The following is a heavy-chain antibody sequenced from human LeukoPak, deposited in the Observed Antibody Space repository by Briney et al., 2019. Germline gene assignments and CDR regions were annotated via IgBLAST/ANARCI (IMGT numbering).Heavy chain of an antibody. CDR2: ISSSGSTI. Sequence: GGSLRLSCAASGFTFSDYYMSWIRQAPGKGLEWVSYISSSGSTIYYADPVKGRFTISRDNAKNSLYLQMNSLRAEDTAVYYCAREGGTMIVVVWDVWGQGTTVTVSS. CDR1: GFTFSDYY. CDR3: AREGGTMIVVVWDV. D-gene: IGHD3-22*01. V-gene: IGHV3-11*01. J-gene: IGHJ6*02.